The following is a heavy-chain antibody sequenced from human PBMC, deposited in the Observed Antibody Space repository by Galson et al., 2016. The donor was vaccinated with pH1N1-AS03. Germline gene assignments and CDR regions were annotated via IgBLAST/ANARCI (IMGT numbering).Heavy chain of an antibody. CDR3: ACVTSAWPTVGAFGI. J-gene: IGHJ3*02. CDR1: GFTVSSKY. D-gene: IGHD4-23*01. V-gene: IGHV3-66*02. Sequence: SLRLSCAASGFTVSSKYMSWVRQAPEKGLEWVSSIYSGGSTYYADSVTGRFTISRDDSKATLFLQMSSLRPEDTAVYYCACVTSAWPTVGAFGIWGQGTMVTVSS. CDR2: IYSGGST.